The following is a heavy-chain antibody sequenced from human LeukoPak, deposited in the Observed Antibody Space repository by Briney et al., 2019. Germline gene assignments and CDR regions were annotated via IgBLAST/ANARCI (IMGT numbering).Heavy chain of an antibody. V-gene: IGHV3-30*18. CDR3: AKGGTEIYYYGMDV. D-gene: IGHD1-1*01. CDR1: GFTFSSYG. J-gene: IGHJ6*02. Sequence: PGGSLRLSCAASGFTFSSYGMHWVRQAPGKGLEWVAVISYDGSNKYYADSVKGRFTISRDNSKNTLYLQMNSLRAEDTAVYYCAKGGTEIYYYGMDVWGRGTTVTVSS. CDR2: ISYDGSNK.